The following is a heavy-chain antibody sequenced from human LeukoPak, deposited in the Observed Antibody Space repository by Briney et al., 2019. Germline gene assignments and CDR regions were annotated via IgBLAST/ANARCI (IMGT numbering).Heavy chain of an antibody. CDR1: GYSFTNYW. Sequence: ESLKISCKGSGYSFTNYWISWVRQMPGKGLEWMGRIDPSDSYTNYSPSFQGHVTISADKSISTAYLQWSSLKASDTAMYYCARLIAQYGSGTSSGGYFDYWGQGTLSPSPQ. CDR3: ARLIAQYGSGTSSGGYFDY. CDR2: IDPSDSYT. J-gene: IGHJ4*02. D-gene: IGHD3-10*01. V-gene: IGHV5-10-1*01.